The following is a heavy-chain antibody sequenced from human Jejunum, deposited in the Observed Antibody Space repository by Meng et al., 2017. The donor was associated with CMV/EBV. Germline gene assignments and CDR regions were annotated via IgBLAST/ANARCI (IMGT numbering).Heavy chain of an antibody. V-gene: IGHV1-18*01. CDR3: ARNRPRGVATGANWFDP. CDR2: ISAYNGNT. Sequence: QVQLVQSGAAVKKHXXPVKVSCKASGYTFTSYGISWVRQAPGQGLEWMGWISAYNGNTNYAQKLQGRVTMTTDTSTSTAYMELRSLRSDDTAVYYCARNRPRGVATGANWFDPWGQGTLFTVSS. J-gene: IGHJ5*02. CDR1: GYTFTSYG. D-gene: IGHD5-12*01.